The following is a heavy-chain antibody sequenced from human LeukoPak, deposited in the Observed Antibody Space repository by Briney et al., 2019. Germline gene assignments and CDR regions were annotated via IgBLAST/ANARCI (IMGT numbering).Heavy chain of an antibody. J-gene: IGHJ4*02. CDR1: GRTFSSYA. D-gene: IGHD6-19*01. CDR2: IIPIFGTA. CDR3: ASTIAVSGGPLPYYFDY. Sequence: GASAKVSCKASGRTFSSYAISWVRQAPGQGLEWMGGIIPIFGTANYAQKFQGRVTITTDESTSTAYMELSSLRSEDTAVYYCASTIAVSGGPLPYYFDYWGQGTLVTVSS. V-gene: IGHV1-69*05.